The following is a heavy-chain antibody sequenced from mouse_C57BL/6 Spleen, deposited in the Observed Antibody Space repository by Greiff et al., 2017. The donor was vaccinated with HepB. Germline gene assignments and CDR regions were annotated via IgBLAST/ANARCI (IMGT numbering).Heavy chain of an antibody. D-gene: IGHD1-1*01. V-gene: IGHV3-6*01. CDR3: AREGHYYGSSYGFAY. CDR1: GYSITSGYY. Sequence: ESGPGLVKPSQSLSLTCSVTGYSITSGYYWNWIRQFPGNKLEWMGYISYDGSNNYNPSLKNRISITRDTSKNQFFLKLNSVTTEDTATYYCAREGHYYGSSYGFAYWGQGTLVTVSA. J-gene: IGHJ3*01. CDR2: ISYDGSN.